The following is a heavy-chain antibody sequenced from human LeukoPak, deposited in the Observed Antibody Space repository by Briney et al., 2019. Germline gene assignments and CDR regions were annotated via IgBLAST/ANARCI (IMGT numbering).Heavy chain of an antibody. J-gene: IGHJ4*02. CDR3: ARLTGYRNYGRCDY. Sequence: SETLSLTCAVYGGSFSGYYWSWIRQLPGKGLECIGEINHSGSTNYNPSLKSRVTISVDTSKNQFSLKLSSVTAADTAVYYCARLTGYRNYGRCDYWGQGTLVTVSS. D-gene: IGHD4-11*01. CDR2: INHSGST. CDR1: GGSFSGYY. V-gene: IGHV4-34*01.